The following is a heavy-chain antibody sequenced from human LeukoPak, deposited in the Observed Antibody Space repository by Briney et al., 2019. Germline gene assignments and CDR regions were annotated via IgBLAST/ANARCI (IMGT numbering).Heavy chain of an antibody. V-gene: IGHV1-2*02. CDR1: GYTFTGYY. D-gene: IGHD2-21*02. J-gene: IGHJ4*02. CDR2: INPNSGGT. Sequence: ASVKVSCKASGYTFTGYYMHWVRQAPGQGLEWMGWINPNSGGTNYAQKLQGRVTMTTDTSTSTAYMELRSLRSDDTAVYYCASGGGDSANFDYWGQGTLVTVSS. CDR3: ASGGGDSANFDY.